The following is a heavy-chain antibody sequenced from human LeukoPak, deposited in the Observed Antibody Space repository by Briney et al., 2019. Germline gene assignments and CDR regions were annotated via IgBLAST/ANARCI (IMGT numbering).Heavy chain of an antibody. J-gene: IGHJ3*02. CDR2: ISSSSSTI. V-gene: IGHV3-48*01. D-gene: IGHD1-26*01. CDR1: GFTFSSYS. CDR3: ARGVGATFHDAFDI. Sequence: GGSLRLSCAASGFTFSSYSMNWVRQAPGKGLKWVSYISSSSSTIYYADSVKGRFTISRDNAKNSLYLQMNSLRAEDTAVYYCARGVGATFHDAFDIWGQGTMVTVSS.